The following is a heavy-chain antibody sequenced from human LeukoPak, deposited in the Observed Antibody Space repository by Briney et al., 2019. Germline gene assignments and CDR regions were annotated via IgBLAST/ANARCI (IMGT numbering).Heavy chain of an antibody. D-gene: IGHD4-17*01. CDR2: INHSGTT. CDR3: ERLSTVTTTFDY. J-gene: IGHJ4*02. Sequence: WETLSLTCSVYGGSFSGYYWSWIRQPPGKGLEWIGEINHSGTTNYNPSLKSRVIISVDTSKNQFSLKLSSVTAADTAVYYCERLSTVTTTFDYWGQGTLVTVSS. CDR1: GGSFSGYY. V-gene: IGHV4-34*01.